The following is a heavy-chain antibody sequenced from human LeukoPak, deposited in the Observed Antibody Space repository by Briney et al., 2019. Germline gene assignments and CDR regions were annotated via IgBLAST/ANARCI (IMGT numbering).Heavy chain of an antibody. J-gene: IGHJ3*02. V-gene: IGHV4-38-2*02. CDR2: INHLGSA. Sequence: PSGTLSLTCSVSGYSITSTSFWAWIRQTPGKGLEWIGSINHLGSAYYNPSLESRVTISVDTSKNHFSLRLTSVTAADTAVYYCARDPGGYNSEAFDIWGQGTMVTVSS. D-gene: IGHD5-24*01. CDR1: GYSITSTSF. CDR3: ARDPGGYNSEAFDI.